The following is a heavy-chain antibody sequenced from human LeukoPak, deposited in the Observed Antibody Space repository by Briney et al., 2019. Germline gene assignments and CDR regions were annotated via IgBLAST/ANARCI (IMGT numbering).Heavy chain of an antibody. J-gene: IGHJ5*02. CDR1: GVSISSFY. CDR3: ARDTYDILTGYYTGQHP. Sequence: PSETLSLTCTVSGVSISSFYWSWIRQPPGRGLEWIGYIYDRGSTNYNPSLKSRVTISVDTSKNQFSLKLSSVTAADTAVYYCARDTYDILTGYYTGQHPWGQGTLVTVSS. D-gene: IGHD3-9*01. V-gene: IGHV4-59*01. CDR2: IYDRGST.